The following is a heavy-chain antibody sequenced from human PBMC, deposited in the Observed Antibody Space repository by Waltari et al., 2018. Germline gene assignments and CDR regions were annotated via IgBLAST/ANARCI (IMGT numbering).Heavy chain of an antibody. CDR3: AKDAGAHFDY. D-gene: IGHD7-27*01. J-gene: IGHJ4*02. CDR2: ISVSGAST. CDR1: GFTFSSYA. V-gene: IGHV3-23*01. Sequence: EVQLLESGGGLVQPGGSLRLSCAASGFTFSSYAMRWVRQAPGKGLEWVSGISVSGASTYYADSVKGRFSISRDNSKKTLYLQMNSLRAEDTAVYHCAKDAGAHFDYWGQGTLVTVSS.